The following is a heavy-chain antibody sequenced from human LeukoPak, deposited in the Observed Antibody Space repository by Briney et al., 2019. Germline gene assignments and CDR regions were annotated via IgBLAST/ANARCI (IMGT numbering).Heavy chain of an antibody. CDR3: ARDRYSGSKRFFDY. Sequence: GGSLRLSCAASGFTFSSYSMNSVRQAPGKGLDWVSSISSSSSYIYYADSVKGRFTISRDNAKNSLYLQMNSLRAEDTAVYYCARDRYSGSKRFFDYWGQGTLVTVSS. V-gene: IGHV3-21*01. D-gene: IGHD1-26*01. CDR2: ISSSSSYI. J-gene: IGHJ4*02. CDR1: GFTFSSYS.